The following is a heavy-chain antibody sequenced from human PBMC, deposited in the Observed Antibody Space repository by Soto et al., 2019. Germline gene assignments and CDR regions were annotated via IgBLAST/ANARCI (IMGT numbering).Heavy chain of an antibody. V-gene: IGHV3-23*01. Sequence: LRLSCAASGFTFSSYAMSWVRQAPGKGLEWVSAISGSGGSTYYADSVKGRFTISRDNSKNTLYLQMNSLRGEDTAVYYCAKDRSYYDSSGYYYDYFDYWGQGTVVTVSS. D-gene: IGHD3-22*01. CDR3: AKDRSYYDSSGYYYDYFDY. CDR1: GFTFSSYA. CDR2: ISGSGGST. J-gene: IGHJ4*02.